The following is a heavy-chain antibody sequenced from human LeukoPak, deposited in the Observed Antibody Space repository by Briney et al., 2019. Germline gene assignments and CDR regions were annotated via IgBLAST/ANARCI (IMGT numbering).Heavy chain of an antibody. Sequence: SETLSLTCTVSGGSINNYYWSWIRQPPGKGLEWIGYIYYSGSTNYNPSLKSRVTISVDTSKNQFSLKLSSVTAADTAVYYCARGGAMVPFDYWGQGTLVTVSS. CDR2: IYYSGST. CDR3: ARGGAMVPFDY. D-gene: IGHD5-18*01. J-gene: IGHJ4*02. CDR1: GGSINNYY. V-gene: IGHV4-59*01.